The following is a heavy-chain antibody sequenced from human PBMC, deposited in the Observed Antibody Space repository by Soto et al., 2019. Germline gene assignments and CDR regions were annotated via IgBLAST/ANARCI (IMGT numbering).Heavy chain of an antibody. CDR3: ARDNMSGSYFGYFDY. J-gene: IGHJ4*02. V-gene: IGHV4-30-2*01. CDR2: IYHSGST. D-gene: IGHD1-26*01. CDR1: GGSISSGGYS. Sequence: PSETLSLTCAVSGGSISSGGYSWSWIRQPPGKGLEWIGYIYHSGSTYYNPSLKSRVTISVDRSKNQFSLKLSSVTAADTAVYYCARDNMSGSYFGYFDYWGQGTLVTVSS.